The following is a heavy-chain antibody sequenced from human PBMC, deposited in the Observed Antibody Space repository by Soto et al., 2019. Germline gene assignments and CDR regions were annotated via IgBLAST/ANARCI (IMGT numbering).Heavy chain of an antibody. D-gene: IGHD6-19*01. CDR1: GGTFSSYA. V-gene: IGHV1-69*13. Sequence: PEASVKVSCKASGGTFSSYAISWVRQAPGQGLEWMGGIIPIFGTANYAQKFQGRVTITADESASTAYMELSSLRSEDTAVYYCAREYRRIAVAGYYYYYGMDVWGQGTTVTVSS. CDR3: AREYRRIAVAGYYYYYGMDV. CDR2: IIPIFGTA. J-gene: IGHJ6*02.